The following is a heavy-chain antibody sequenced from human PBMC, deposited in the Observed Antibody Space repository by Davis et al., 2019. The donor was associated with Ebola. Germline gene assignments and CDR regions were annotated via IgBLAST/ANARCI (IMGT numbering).Heavy chain of an antibody. CDR3: AREPLVVVAAVNYYYYGMDV. CDR2: INPSGGST. V-gene: IGHV1-46*01. D-gene: IGHD2-15*01. J-gene: IGHJ6*04. CDR1: GGTFSSYT. Sequence: ASVKVSCKASGGTFSSYTISWVRQAPGQGLEWMGIINPSGGSTSYAQKFQGRVTMTRDTSTSTVYMELSSLRSEDTAVYYCAREPLVVVAAVNYYYYGMDVWGKGTMVTVSS.